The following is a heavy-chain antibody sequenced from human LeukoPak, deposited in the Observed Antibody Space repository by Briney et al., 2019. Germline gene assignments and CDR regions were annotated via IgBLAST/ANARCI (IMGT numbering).Heavy chain of an antibody. CDR1: GFTFSSYG. D-gene: IGHD5-24*01. J-gene: IGHJ3*02. Sequence: GGSLRLSCAASGFTFSSYGMHWVRQAPGKGLEWVAVIWYGGSNKYYADSVKGRFTISRDNSKNTLYLQMNSLRAEDTAVYYCAKEGDGYNPSAFDIWGQGTMVTVSS. CDR2: IWYGGSNK. V-gene: IGHV3-30*02. CDR3: AKEGDGYNPSAFDI.